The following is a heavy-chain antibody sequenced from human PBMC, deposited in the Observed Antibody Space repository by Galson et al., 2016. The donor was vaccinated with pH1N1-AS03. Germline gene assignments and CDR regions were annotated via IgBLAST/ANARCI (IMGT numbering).Heavy chain of an antibody. J-gene: IGHJ4*02. CDR2: INPSSGGT. CDR1: GYTFAYYY. Sequence: SVKVSCKASGYTFAYYYVHWVRQAPGQGLEWMGWINPSSGGTKFAQKFQGTVNMTTDTSTRTAYMELSRLRSDDTAVYYCARGGGSALDYWGQGVLVIVSS. V-gene: IGHV1-2*02. D-gene: IGHD1-26*01. CDR3: ARGGGSALDY.